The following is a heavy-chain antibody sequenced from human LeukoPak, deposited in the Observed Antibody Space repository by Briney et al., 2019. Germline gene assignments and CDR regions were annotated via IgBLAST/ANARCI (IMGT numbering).Heavy chain of an antibody. CDR3: AKDFPHHYETGHGMDL. D-gene: IGHD3-22*01. V-gene: IGHV3-48*03. Sequence: GGSLRLSCAASGFTFSSYAMSWVRQAPGKGLEWIAHISVRAATIYYGDSVEGRFTISRDDAKNSLFLQMNSLRVEDTAIYYCAKDFPHHYETGHGMDLWGQGTTVTVS. CDR1: GFTFSSYA. CDR2: ISVRAATI. J-gene: IGHJ6*02.